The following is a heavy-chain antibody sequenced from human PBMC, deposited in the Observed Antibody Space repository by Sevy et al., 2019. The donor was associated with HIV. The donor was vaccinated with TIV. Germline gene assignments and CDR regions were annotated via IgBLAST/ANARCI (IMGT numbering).Heavy chain of an antibody. D-gene: IGHD2-21*01. Sequence: GGSLRLSCAASGFTFTNAWMNWVRQVPGKGLEWVGRIKSESDSGTTDYAAPVKDRFTIPGDDSDNTLYLQMNSLKTGDRAVYYCATDIGLRWELLGARFFDSWGQGTLVTVSS. V-gene: IGHV3-15*07. CDR2: IKSESDSGTT. J-gene: IGHJ4*02. CDR1: GFTFTNAW. CDR3: ATDIGLRWELLGARFFDS.